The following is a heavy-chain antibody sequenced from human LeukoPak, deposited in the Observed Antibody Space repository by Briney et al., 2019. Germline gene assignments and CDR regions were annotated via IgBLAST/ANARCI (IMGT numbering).Heavy chain of an antibody. D-gene: IGHD6-13*01. J-gene: IGHJ4*02. CDR3: ARSFSSSWGMYYFDY. CDR2: IYYSGST. CDR1: GGSISSSSYY. V-gene: IGHV4-39*01. Sequence: SETLSLTCTVSGGSISSSSYYWGWIGQPPGKGLEWFGSIYYSGSTYYNPYLKSRVNISVDTSKNQFSLKLSSVTAADTAVYYCARSFSSSWGMYYFDYWGQGTLATVSS.